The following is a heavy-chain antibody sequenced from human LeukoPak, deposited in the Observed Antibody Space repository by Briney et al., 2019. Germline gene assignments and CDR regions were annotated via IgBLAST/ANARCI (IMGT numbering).Heavy chain of an antibody. V-gene: IGHV3-74*01. Sequence: GGSLRLSCAASGFTFSSYWMRWVRQAPGKGLVWVSRINSDGSSTSYADSVKGRFTISRDNAKNTLYLQMNSLRAEDTAVYYCARGYCSSTSCYWFDYWGQGTLVTVSS. CDR1: GFTFSSYW. CDR2: INSDGSST. CDR3: ARGYCSSTSCYWFDY. J-gene: IGHJ4*02. D-gene: IGHD2-2*01.